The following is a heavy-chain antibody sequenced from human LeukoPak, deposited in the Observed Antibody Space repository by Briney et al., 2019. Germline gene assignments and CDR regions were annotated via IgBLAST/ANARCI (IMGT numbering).Heavy chain of an antibody. Sequence: GASVKVSCKASGYTFTSYYMHWVRQAPGQGLEWMGWINPNSGGTNYAQKFQGRVTMTRDTSISTAYMELSRLRSDDTAVYYCARGTSYYYDSSGYYFVGHYWGQGTLVTVSS. CDR1: GYTFTSYY. J-gene: IGHJ4*02. CDR2: INPNSGGT. CDR3: ARGTSYYYDSSGYYFVGHY. D-gene: IGHD3-22*01. V-gene: IGHV1-2*02.